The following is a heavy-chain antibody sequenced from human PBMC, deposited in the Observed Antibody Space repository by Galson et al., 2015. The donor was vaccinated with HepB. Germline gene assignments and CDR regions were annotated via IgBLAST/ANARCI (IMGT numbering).Heavy chain of an antibody. V-gene: IGHV6-1*01. J-gene: IGHJ6*02. CDR1: GDSVSSNSAA. Sequence: CAISGDSVSSNSAAWNWIRQSPSRGLEWLGRTYYRSKWYNDYAVSVKSRITINPDTSKNQFSLQLNSVAPEDTAVYYCARAAVCCSGGSCYSCYGMDVWGQGTTVTVSS. CDR3: ARAAVCCSGGSCYSCYGMDV. CDR2: TYYRSKWYN. D-gene: IGHD2-15*01.